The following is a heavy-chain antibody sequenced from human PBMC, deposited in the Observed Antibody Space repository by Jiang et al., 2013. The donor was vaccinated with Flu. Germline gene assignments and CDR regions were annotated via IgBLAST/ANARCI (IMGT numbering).Heavy chain of an antibody. CDR1: GQCLQLHCY. D-gene: IGHD6-19*01. V-gene: IGHV6-1*01. Sequence: QTLSLTCASFWGQCLQLHCYLELGQTVPIAWPSVAGKTHFRSKWYTEYAVSVKGRIVISADTSQNQLSLQLSSVTPEDTAVYYCARGSGGWLRKFDFWGQGTLVTVSS. CDR2: HFRSKWYT. CDR3: ARGSGGWLRKFDF. J-gene: IGHJ4*02.